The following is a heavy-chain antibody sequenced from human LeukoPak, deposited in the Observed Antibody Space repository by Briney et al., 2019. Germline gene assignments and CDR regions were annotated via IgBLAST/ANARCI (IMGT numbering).Heavy chain of an antibody. J-gene: IGHJ5*02. CDR1: GFTFSSYA. Sequence: GGSLRLSCAASGFTFSSYAMHWVRQAPGKGLERVAVISYDGSNKYYADSVKSRFTISRDNSKNTLYLQMNSLRAEDTAVYYCAREGVVGALTNWFDPWGQGTLVTVSS. CDR2: ISYDGSNK. CDR3: AREGVVGALTNWFDP. V-gene: IGHV3-30-3*01. D-gene: IGHD1-26*01.